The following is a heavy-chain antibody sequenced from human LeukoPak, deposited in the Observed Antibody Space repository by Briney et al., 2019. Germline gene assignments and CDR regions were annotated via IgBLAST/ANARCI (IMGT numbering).Heavy chain of an antibody. V-gene: IGHV4-30-4*07. CDR3: ARNTSPGGYFDL. D-gene: IGHD1-14*01. J-gene: IGHJ2*01. CDR1: GSSISSGGYS. CDR2: IYYSGST. Sequence: PSETLSLTCAVSGSSISSGGYSWSWIRQPPGKGLEWIGYIYYSGSTYFNPSLKSRVTISVDTSKNQFSLKLNSVTAADTAVYYCARNTSPGGYFDLWGRGTLVTVSS.